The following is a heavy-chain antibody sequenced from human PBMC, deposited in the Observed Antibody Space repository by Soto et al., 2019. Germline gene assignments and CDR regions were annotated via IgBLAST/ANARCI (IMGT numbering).Heavy chain of an antibody. J-gene: IGHJ6*02. CDR2: IWYDGSNK. CDR3: ARDRATMVRGVIGYYYYYGMDV. Sequence: PGGSLRLSCAASGFTFNTYGMHWVRQAPGKGLEWVAVIWYDGSNKYYGDSVKGRFTISRDNSKNTLYLQMNSLRAEDTAVYYCARDRATMVRGVIGYYYYYGMDVWGQGTTVTVSS. CDR1: GFTFNTYG. V-gene: IGHV3-33*08. D-gene: IGHD3-10*01.